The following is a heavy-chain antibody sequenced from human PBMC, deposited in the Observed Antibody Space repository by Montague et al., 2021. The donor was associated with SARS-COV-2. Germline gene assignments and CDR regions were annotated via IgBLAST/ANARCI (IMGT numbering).Heavy chain of an antibody. CDR3: ARLWDFYGSGSYKNSWFDP. V-gene: IGHV4-39*02. J-gene: IGHJ5*02. CDR2: ISYSGST. Sequence: SETLSLTCTVSAGSISTNSYYWAWIRQPPGKGLEWIGSISYSGSTYFNSSLESRLTISVDTSKNHFSLKLSSVTAADTAVYYCARLWDFYGSGSYKNSWFDPWGQGTRVTVSS. D-gene: IGHD3-10*01. CDR1: AGSISTNSYY.